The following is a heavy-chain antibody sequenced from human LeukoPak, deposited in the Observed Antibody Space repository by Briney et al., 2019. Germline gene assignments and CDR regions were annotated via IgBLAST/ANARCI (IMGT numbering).Heavy chain of an antibody. Sequence: GGSLRLSCAASGFTVSSNYMSWVRQAPGEGLEWVSVIYSGGSTYYADSVKGRFTISRDNSKNTLYLQMNSLRAEDTAVYYCARELVAGYFDYWGQGTLVTVSS. J-gene: IGHJ4*02. V-gene: IGHV3-53*01. D-gene: IGHD6-19*01. CDR2: IYSGGST. CDR1: GFTVSSNY. CDR3: ARELVAGYFDY.